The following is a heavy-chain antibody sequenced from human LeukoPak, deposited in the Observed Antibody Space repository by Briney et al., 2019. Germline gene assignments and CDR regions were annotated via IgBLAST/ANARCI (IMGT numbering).Heavy chain of an antibody. CDR3: ARVNWRGSSWYYYYGMDV. J-gene: IGHJ6*02. CDR1: GFTFDDYA. D-gene: IGHD6-13*01. V-gene: IGHV3-9*01. CDR2: ISWNSGSI. Sequence: GGSLRPSCAASGFTFDDYAMHWVRQAPGKGLEWVSGISWNSGSIGYADSVKGRFTISRDNAKNSLYLQMNSLRAEDTAVYYCARVNWRGSSWYYYYGMDVWGQGTTVTVSS.